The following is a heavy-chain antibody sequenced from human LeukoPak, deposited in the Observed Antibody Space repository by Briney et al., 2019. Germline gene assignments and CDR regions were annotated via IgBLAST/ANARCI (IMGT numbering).Heavy chain of an antibody. V-gene: IGHV3-9*01. CDR3: AKDAYSSNWYYFDY. CDR1: GFTFDDYA. Sequence: GGSLRLSCAASGFTFDDYAMRWVRQAPGKGLEWVSGISWNSGYIDYADSVKGRFTISRDNAKNSLYLQMNGLRAEDTALYYCAKDAYSSNWYYFDYWGQGSLVTVSS. J-gene: IGHJ4*02. CDR2: ISWNSGYI. D-gene: IGHD6-13*01.